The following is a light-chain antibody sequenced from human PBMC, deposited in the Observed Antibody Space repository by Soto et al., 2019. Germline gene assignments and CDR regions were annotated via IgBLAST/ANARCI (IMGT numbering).Light chain of an antibody. J-gene: IGKJ2*01. CDR2: GAS. Sequence: DIQMTQSPSTLSASVGDRVTITCRASQSIGDWLAWYQQRPGKPPTLLIYGASVSASGIPTRFSGSGSGTEFTLTITGLQPDDFATYYCQQYNSFSLSTFGRGTKVDIK. CDR3: QQYNSFSLST. CDR1: QSIGDW. V-gene: IGKV1-5*01.